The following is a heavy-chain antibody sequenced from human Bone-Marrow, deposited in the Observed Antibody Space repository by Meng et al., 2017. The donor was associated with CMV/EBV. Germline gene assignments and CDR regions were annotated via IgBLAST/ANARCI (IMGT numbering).Heavy chain of an antibody. V-gene: IGHV3-23*03. J-gene: IGHJ4*02. CDR3: AKQVYCGGDCPDY. CDR1: GFTFSSYA. CDR2: IYSGGSST. D-gene: IGHD2-21*01. Sequence: GGSLRLSCAASGFTFSSYAMSWVRQAPGKGLEWVSVIYSGGSSTYYADSVKGRFTISRDNSKNTLYLQMNSLRAEDTAVYYCAKQVYCGGDCPDYWGQGTLVTVSS.